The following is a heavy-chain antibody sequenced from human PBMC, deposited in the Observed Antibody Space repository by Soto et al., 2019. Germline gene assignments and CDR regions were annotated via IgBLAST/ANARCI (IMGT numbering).Heavy chain of an antibody. CDR2: IYPGDSDT. J-gene: IGHJ5*02. Sequence: GESLKISCKGSGYSFTSYWIGWVRQMPGKGLEWMGIIYPGDSDTRYSPSFQGQVTISADKSISTAYLQWSSLKASDTAMYYCAKTSYDFWSGYYSWFDPWGQGTLVTVSS. CDR3: AKTSYDFWSGYYSWFDP. D-gene: IGHD3-3*01. V-gene: IGHV5-51*01. CDR1: GYSFTSYW.